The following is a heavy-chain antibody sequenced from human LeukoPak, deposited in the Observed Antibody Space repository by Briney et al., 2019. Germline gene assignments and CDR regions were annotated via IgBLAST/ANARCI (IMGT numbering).Heavy chain of an antibody. CDR1: GGSISSGSYY. D-gene: IGHD6-19*01. J-gene: IGHJ4*02. CDR2: IYTSGST. Sequence: SETLSLTCTVSGGSISSGSYYWSWIRQPAGKGLEWIGRIYTSGSTNYNPSLKSRVTISVDTSKNQFSLKLSSVTAADTAVYYCARRVRSVAGTAYYFDYWGQGTLVTVSS. V-gene: IGHV4-61*02. CDR3: ARRVRSVAGTAYYFDY.